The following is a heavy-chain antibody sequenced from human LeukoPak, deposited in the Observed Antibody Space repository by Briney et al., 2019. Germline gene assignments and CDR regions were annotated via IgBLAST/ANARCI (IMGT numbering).Heavy chain of an antibody. V-gene: IGHV3-23*01. CDR2: ISGSGDST. Sequence: GGSLRLSCAASGFTLSSYAMSWVRQAPGKGLEWVAAISGSGDSTYYEDSVKGRFTISRDNSKHTLYLQMNSLRAEDTAVYYCAKAIGYGDYSIDYWGQGTLVTVSS. CDR3: AKAIGYGDYSIDY. J-gene: IGHJ4*02. D-gene: IGHD4-17*01. CDR1: GFTLSSYA.